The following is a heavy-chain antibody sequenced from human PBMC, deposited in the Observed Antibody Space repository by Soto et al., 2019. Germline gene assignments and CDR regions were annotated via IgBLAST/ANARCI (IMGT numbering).Heavy chain of an antibody. CDR2: MNSNSGKT. D-gene: IGHD4-17*01. CDR3: VRDRLTVTGTKCFDY. Sequence: QVQLVQSGAEVKKPGASVKVSCKPSGYSYTTFGISWVRQAPGQGLEWMGWMNSNSGKTDCAQKFQGRVTMTTDTFTRTAYMDLRSLTSDDTAVYFCVRDRLTVTGTKCFDYWGQGTLVTVSS. V-gene: IGHV1-18*01. J-gene: IGHJ4*02. CDR1: GYSYTTFG.